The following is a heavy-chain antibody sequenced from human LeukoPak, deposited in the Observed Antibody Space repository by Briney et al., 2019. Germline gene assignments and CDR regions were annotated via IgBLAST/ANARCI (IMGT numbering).Heavy chain of an antibody. D-gene: IGHD4-17*01. CDR1: GGTFSGFT. CDR3: ARGYDVGDYVPYSY. Sequence: SVKVSCKVSGGTFSGFTISWLRQAPGQGLEWMGGIIPIFGSTNYAQKFQGRVTNTADDSTSTAYMEVTSLTSDDTAVYYCARGYDVGDYVPYSYWGQGTLVIVSS. J-gene: IGHJ4*02. CDR2: IIPIFGST. V-gene: IGHV1-69*01.